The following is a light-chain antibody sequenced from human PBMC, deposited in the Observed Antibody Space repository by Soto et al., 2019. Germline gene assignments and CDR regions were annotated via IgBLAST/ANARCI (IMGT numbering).Light chain of an antibody. Sequence: DIQLTQSPSFLSASVGDRVTITCRASQGISSFLAWYQQKPGKAPKLLIYAASTLQSGVPSRFSGSGSGTEFTLTISSLQPEDLATYYCQQLNRSPITFGQGTRLEIK. CDR1: QGISSF. J-gene: IGKJ5*01. CDR2: AAS. CDR3: QQLNRSPIT. V-gene: IGKV1-9*01.